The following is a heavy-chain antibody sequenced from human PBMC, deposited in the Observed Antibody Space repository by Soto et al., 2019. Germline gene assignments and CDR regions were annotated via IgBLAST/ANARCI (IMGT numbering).Heavy chain of an antibody. CDR1: RVAFNKFI. V-gene: IGHV1-69*13. CDR3: AKVRYSSPMGYYYGMDV. Sequence: ASVKVSCKASRVAFNKFIVTWVRQAPGLGLEWVGGIIPVFGTANYAQKFQGRVTITADESTSTSYMEVNNLRSEDTAVYYCAKVRYSSPMGYYYGMDVWGQGTTVTVSS. D-gene: IGHD2-2*01. J-gene: IGHJ6*02. CDR2: IIPVFGTA.